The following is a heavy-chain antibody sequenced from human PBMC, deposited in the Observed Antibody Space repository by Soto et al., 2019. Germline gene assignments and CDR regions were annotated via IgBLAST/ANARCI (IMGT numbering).Heavy chain of an antibody. CDR2: INPGNGKT. D-gene: IGHD3-22*01. Sequence: QVQLVQSGAEVKKPGASVRVSCKASGYTFTSYGRNWVRQAPGRRLEGMGWINPGNGKTKYSQKVQGRLIMTRDTSASTAYMQLSSLTSGDTAIYCCARGGYCDSRGYLGYWGQGTLFTVSS. CDR1: GYTFTSYG. CDR3: ARGGYCDSRGYLGY. J-gene: IGHJ4*02. V-gene: IGHV1-3*01.